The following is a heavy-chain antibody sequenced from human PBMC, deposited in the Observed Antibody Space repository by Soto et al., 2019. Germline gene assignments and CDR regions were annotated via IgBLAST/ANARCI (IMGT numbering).Heavy chain of an antibody. V-gene: IGHV1-69*01. CDR3: ARSQGGSSSLDIYYYYYYGMDV. D-gene: IGHD2-15*01. J-gene: IGHJ6*02. CDR2: IIHIFGTA. CDR1: GGTFSSYA. Sequence: QVQLVQSGAEVKKPGSSVKVSCKAPGGTFSSYAISWVRQAPGQGLEWMGGIIHIFGTAKYAQKFQGRVTITADESTSAGYMERSSLRSEDTAEYYCARSQGGSSSLDIYYYYYYGMDVWGQGTTVTVSS.